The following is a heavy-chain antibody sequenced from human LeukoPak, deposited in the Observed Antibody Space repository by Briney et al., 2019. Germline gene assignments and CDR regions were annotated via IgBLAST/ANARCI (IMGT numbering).Heavy chain of an antibody. V-gene: IGHV3-53*01. CDR3: ATSWGPDTSAFRWGRDGMDV. CDR2: ISKSGDHT. D-gene: IGHD3-16*01. CDR1: GFTVSSNY. Sequence: GGSLRLSCAASGFTVSSNYMSWVRQAPGKGLEWVSAISKSGDHTYYAASAKGRFTIYRDNSKNTQYLQMNSLRAEDTAVYYCATSWGPDTSAFRWGRDGMDVWGQGTTVIVS. J-gene: IGHJ6*02.